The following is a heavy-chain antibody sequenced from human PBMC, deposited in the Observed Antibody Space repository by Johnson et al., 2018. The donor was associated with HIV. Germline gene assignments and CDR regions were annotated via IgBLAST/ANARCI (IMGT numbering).Heavy chain of an antibody. CDR3: ARDRRNRQWQRLDAFDI. D-gene: IGHD6-19*01. V-gene: IGHV3-74*01. Sequence: EMQLVESGGGVVQPGRSLRLSCAASGFTFSSYWMHWVRQAPGKGLLWVSRINSDGSSTSYADSVKGRFTISRDNSKNTLYLQMNSLRAEDTAFYYCARDRRNRQWQRLDAFDIWGQGTMVIVSS. J-gene: IGHJ3*02. CDR2: INSDGSST. CDR1: GFTFSSYW.